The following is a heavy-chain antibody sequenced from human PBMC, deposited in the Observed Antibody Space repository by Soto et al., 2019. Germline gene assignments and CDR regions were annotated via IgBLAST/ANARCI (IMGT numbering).Heavy chain of an antibody. Sequence: QVQLVESGGGVVQPGRSLRLSCAASGFTFSSYGMHWVRQAPGKGLEWVAVIWYDGSNKYYADSVKGRFTISRDNSKNTLYLKMNSLRAEDTAVYYCARDHLGLSAPIDFWGQGTLVTVSS. CDR3: ARDHLGLSAPIDF. CDR2: IWYDGSNK. V-gene: IGHV3-33*01. CDR1: GFTFSSYG. J-gene: IGHJ4*02.